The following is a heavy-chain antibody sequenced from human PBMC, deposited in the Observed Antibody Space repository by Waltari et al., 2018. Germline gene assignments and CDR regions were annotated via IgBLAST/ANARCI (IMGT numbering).Heavy chain of an antibody. V-gene: IGHV4-34*01. CDR3: ARGGVPDAYGSGSHYRNWFEP. D-gene: IGHD3-10*01. CDR1: GGSFSGYH. J-gene: IGHJ5*02. CDR2: IHYGTT. Sequence: QVQLKEWGAGTLKPSETLSLTCAVYGGSFSGYHWSWIRQSPGKGLEWIGEIHYGTTNYNPSLKSRVSISADTSKNQFSLRLTSVTAADTAVYYCARGGVPDAYGSGSHYRNWFEPWGQGTLVTVSS.